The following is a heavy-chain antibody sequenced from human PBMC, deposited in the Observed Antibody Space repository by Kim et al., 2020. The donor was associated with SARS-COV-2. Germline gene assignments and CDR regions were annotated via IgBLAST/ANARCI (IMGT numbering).Heavy chain of an antibody. V-gene: IGHV1-24*01. D-gene: IGHD2-15*01. Sequence: YAQKFQGRVTMTEDTSTDTAYMELSSLRSEDTAVYYCATGVVVAATGFNYWGQGTLVTVSS. CDR3: ATGVVVAATGFNY. J-gene: IGHJ4*02.